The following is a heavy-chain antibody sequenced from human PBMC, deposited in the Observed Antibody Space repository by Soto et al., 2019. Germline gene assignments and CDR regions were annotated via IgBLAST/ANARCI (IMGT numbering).Heavy chain of an antibody. CDR2: IYYSGST. CDR1: GGSISSNY. V-gene: IGHV4-59*12. D-gene: IGHD2-8*01. J-gene: IGHJ2*01. CDR3: AREIMPLTNDWYFDL. Sequence: PSETLSLTCIVSGGSISSNYWSWIRQPPGKGLEWIGYIYYSGSTNYNPSLKSRLTISVDTSKNQFSLRLSSVTAADTAVYYCAREIMPLTNDWYFDLWGRGTLVTVSS.